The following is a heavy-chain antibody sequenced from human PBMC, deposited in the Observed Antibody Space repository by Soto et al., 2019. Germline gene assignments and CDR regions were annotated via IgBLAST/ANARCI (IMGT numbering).Heavy chain of an antibody. Sequence: PGGSLRLSCAASGFTFSSYAMSWVRQAPGKGLEWVSGISGSGGSTYYADSVKGRFTISRDNSKNTLYLQMNSLRAEDTAVYYCAKDLILLWFGELTVYDAFDIWGQGTMVTVSS. D-gene: IGHD3-10*01. CDR2: ISGSGGST. J-gene: IGHJ3*02. V-gene: IGHV3-23*01. CDR1: GFTFSSYA. CDR3: AKDLILLWFGELTVYDAFDI.